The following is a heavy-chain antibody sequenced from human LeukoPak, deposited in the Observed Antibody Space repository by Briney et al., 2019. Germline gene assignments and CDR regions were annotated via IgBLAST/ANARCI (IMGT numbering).Heavy chain of an antibody. CDR3: ARGGDFWSGSQHLDV. V-gene: IGHV3-48*03. CDR2: INSRASSI. J-gene: IGHJ6*04. CDR1: GFTFSSYE. Sequence: GGSLRLSCAASGFTFSSYEMNWVRQAPGKGLEWLSYINSRASSIYYADSVKGRFTISRDNAKNSLYLQMNSLRAEDTAVYYCARGGDFWSGSQHLDVWGKGTTVTVSS. D-gene: IGHD3-3*01.